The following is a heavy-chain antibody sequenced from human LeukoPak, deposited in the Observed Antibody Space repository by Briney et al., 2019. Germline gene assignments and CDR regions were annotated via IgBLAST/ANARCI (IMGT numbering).Heavy chain of an antibody. V-gene: IGHV1-46*01. CDR1: GYTFTNYY. CDR3: ARLARYSSSPISPLYYHYYMDV. J-gene: IGHJ6*03. Sequence: ASVKVSRKASGYTFTNYYIHWVRQAPGQGLAWMGIINPSGDSTSYAQNFQGRVTMTTDMSTSTVYMELSSLTSDDTAMYYCARLARYSSSPISPLYYHYYMDVWGKGTTVTVSS. D-gene: IGHD6-19*01. CDR2: INPSGDST.